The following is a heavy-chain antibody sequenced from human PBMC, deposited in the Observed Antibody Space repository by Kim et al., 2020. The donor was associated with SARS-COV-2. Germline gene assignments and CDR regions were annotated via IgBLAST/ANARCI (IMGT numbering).Heavy chain of an antibody. CDR3: AKDRGKQTPYYYGSGSYSGANWFDP. Sequence: GGSLRLSCAASGFTFSSYAMSWVRQAPGKGLEWVSAISGSGGSTYYADSVKGRFTISRDNSKNTLYLQMNSLRAEDTAVYYCAKDRGKQTPYYYGSGSYSGANWFDPWGQGTLVTVSS. D-gene: IGHD3-10*01. CDR1: GFTFSSYA. V-gene: IGHV3-23*01. J-gene: IGHJ5*02. CDR2: ISGSGGST.